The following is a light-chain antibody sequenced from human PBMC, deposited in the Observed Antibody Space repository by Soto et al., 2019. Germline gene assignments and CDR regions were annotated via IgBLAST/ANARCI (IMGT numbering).Light chain of an antibody. CDR1: YSDVGGNNY. Sequence: QSVLTQPTSISGSPGQSIIISRTGTYSDVGGNNYVSWYQHHPGKAPKLMICDVSDRPSGVSNRFSGSKSGNTASLTISGLQAEDEADYSCSSYINSSTPWVFGTGTKVTVL. J-gene: IGLJ1*01. CDR3: SSYINSSTPWV. CDR2: DVS. V-gene: IGLV2-14*03.